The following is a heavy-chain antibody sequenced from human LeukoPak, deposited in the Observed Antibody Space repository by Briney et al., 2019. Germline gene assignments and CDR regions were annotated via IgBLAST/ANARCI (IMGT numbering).Heavy chain of an antibody. CDR1: GGSISSSGYY. V-gene: IGHV4-39*01. CDR3: ARHDL. J-gene: IGHJ4*02. Sequence: PSETLSLTCTVSGGSISSSGYYWGWIRQPPGKGLEWIVSFYYSGYTYYNPSLKSRVTISVDTSENHFSLRVNSVTAADTAVYYCARHDLWGQGTLVTVSS. CDR2: FYYSGYT.